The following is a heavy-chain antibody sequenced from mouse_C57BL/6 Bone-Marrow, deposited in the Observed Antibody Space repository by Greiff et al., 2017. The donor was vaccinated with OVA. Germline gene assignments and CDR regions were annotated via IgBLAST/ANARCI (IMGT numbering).Heavy chain of an antibody. D-gene: IGHD1-1*01. V-gene: IGHV8-8*01. CDR1: GFSLSTFGMG. J-gene: IGHJ3*01. CDR2: IWWDDDK. CDR3: ARIITTVVATPPGFAY. Sequence: QVTLKVSGPGILQPSQTLSLTCSFSGFSLSTFGMGVGWIRQPSGKGLEWLAHIWWDDDKYYNPALKSRLKISKDTSKNQVFLKIANVDTADTATYYCARIITTVVATPPGFAYWGQGTLVTVSA.